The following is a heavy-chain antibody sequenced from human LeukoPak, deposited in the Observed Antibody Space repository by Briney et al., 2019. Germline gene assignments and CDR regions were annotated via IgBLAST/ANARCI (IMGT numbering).Heavy chain of an antibody. CDR2: ISAYNGNT. V-gene: IGHV1-18*01. D-gene: IGHD6-13*01. CDR1: GYTFTSYG. Sequence: GASVKVSCKASGYTFTSYGISRVRQAPGQGLEWMGWISAYNGNTNYAQKLQGRVTMTTDTSTSTAYMELRSLRSDDTAVYYCARGAAGGGVPYYYMDVWGKGTTVTVSS. J-gene: IGHJ6*03. CDR3: ARGAAGGGVPYYYMDV.